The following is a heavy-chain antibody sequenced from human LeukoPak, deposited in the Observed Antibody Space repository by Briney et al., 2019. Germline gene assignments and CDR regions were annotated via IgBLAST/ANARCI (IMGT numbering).Heavy chain of an antibody. CDR2: IDPSGGST. CDR3: AREPGVNMYYFDY. J-gene: IGHJ4*02. CDR1: GYTFTSYY. D-gene: IGHD1/OR15-1a*01. Sequence: ASVKVSCKASGYTFTSYYMHGVRQAPGQGLEWMGIIDPSGGSTSYAQKFQGRVTVTRDTSTSTVYMVLSSLRSEDTAVYYCAREPGVNMYYFDYWGQGTLVTVSS. V-gene: IGHV1-46*01.